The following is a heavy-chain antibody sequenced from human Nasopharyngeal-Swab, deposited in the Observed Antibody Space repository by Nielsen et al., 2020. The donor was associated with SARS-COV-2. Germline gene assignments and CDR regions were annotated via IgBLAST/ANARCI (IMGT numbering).Heavy chain of an antibody. D-gene: IGHD3-9*01. J-gene: IGHJ6*03. CDR1: GYSFTSYW. V-gene: IGHV5-10-1*01. Sequence: GGSLRLSCKGSGYSFTSYWISWVRQMPGRGLEWMGRFDPSDSYTNYSPSFQGHVTISADKSISTAYLQWSSLKASDTAMYYCARSLDYDILTGLSDFNYYYYMDVWGKGTTVTVSS. CDR3: ARSLDYDILTGLSDFNYYYYMDV. CDR2: FDPSDSYT.